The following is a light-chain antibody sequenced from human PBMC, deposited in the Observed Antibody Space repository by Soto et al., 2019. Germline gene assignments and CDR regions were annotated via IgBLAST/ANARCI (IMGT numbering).Light chain of an antibody. Sequence: DIPMTQSPSTLSASVGDRVTITCRASQSLSSWLAWYQQRPGKAPKLLIYKASTLESGVPSRFSGSGSGTEFTLTISSLQPDDFATYYCQQYNGYPLTFGGGTKVEIK. V-gene: IGKV1-5*03. J-gene: IGKJ4*02. CDR2: KAS. CDR3: QQYNGYPLT. CDR1: QSLSSW.